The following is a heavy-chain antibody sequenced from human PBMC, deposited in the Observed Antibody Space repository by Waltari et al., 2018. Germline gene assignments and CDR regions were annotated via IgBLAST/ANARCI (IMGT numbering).Heavy chain of an antibody. D-gene: IGHD6-19*01. Sequence: QVQLMQSGAEVKKPGASVKVSCKTSGYGFSGYYIHWVRQVPGQGLEWVGWINPSGGGTDYAQGFQDWVTLTADTSISTAYMELTRLKADDTAIYFCARGEIFKGGWLGRLPPREHFFEHWGQGTLVTVSS. V-gene: IGHV1-2*04. CDR3: ARGEIFKGGWLGRLPPREHFFEH. CDR1: GYGFSGYY. CDR2: INPSGGGT. J-gene: IGHJ4*02.